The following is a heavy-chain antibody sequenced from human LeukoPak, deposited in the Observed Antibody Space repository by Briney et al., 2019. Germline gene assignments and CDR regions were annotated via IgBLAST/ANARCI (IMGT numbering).Heavy chain of an antibody. CDR3: ARDGGFDYDSSDYSGFDY. CDR1: EYAFNSYY. V-gene: IGHV1-46*02. CDR2: INPSGGSI. J-gene: IGHJ4*02. Sequence: ASVKVSYKASEYAFNSYYMDWVRQAPGQGLEWMGIINPSGGSINYAQKFQGRVSMTRDTSTSTVYMELSSLRSEDTAVYYCARDGGFDYDSSDYSGFDYWGQGTLVTVSS. D-gene: IGHD3-22*01.